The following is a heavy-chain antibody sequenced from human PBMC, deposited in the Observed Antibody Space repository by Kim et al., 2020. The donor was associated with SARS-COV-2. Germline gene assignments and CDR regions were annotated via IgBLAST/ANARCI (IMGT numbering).Heavy chain of an antibody. CDR1: GGSISSYY. J-gene: IGHJ4*02. D-gene: IGHD3-22*01. CDR3: ARVSRGFNYYDSSGYSLQLDY. CDR2: IYYSGST. Sequence: SETLSLTCTVSGGSISSYYWSWIRQPPGKGLEWIGYIYYSGSTNYNPSLKSRVTISVDTSKNQFSLKLSSVTAADTAVYYCARVSRGFNYYDSSGYSLQLDYWGQGTLVTVSS. V-gene: IGHV4-59*01.